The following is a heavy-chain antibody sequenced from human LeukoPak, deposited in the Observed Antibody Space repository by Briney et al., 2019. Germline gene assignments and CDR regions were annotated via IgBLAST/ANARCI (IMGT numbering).Heavy chain of an antibody. D-gene: IGHD6-13*01. J-gene: IGHJ4*02. CDR3: ARDGIAAAGTLVYFDY. CDR2: IYYSGST. CDR1: GGSISSYY. V-gene: IGHV4-59*01. Sequence: SGTLSLTCTVSGGSISSYYWSWIRQPPGKGLEWIGYIYYSGSTNYNPSLKSRVTISVDTSKNQFSLKLSSVTAADTAVYYCARDGIAAAGTLVYFDYWGQGTLVTVSS.